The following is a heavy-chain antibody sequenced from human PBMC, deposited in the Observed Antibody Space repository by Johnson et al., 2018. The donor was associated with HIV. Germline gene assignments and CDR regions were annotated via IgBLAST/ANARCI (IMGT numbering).Heavy chain of an antibody. J-gene: IGHJ3*02. CDR2: IKSKTDGGTT. CDR3: TPLSFWSGYLSAFDI. Sequence: VQLVESGGGLVKPGGSLRLSCAASGFTFSNAWMSWVRQAPGKGLEWVGRIKSKTDGGTTDYAAPVKGRFTISRDDSKNTLYLQMYSLKTEDTAVYYCTPLSFWSGYLSAFDIWGQGTMVTVSS. CDR1: GFTFSNAW. V-gene: IGHV3-15*01. D-gene: IGHD3-3*01.